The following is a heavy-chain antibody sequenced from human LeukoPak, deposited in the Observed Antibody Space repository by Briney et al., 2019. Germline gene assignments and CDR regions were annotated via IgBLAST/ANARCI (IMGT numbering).Heavy chain of an antibody. Sequence: ASVKVSCKASGYTFTSYGISWVRQAPGQGLEWMGWISAYNGNTNYAQKLQGRVTMTTDTSTSTAYMELRSLRSDDTAAYYCARSSGVVITTWFDYWGQEPWSPSPQ. CDR1: GYTFTSYG. CDR3: ARSSGVVITTWFDY. V-gene: IGHV1-18*01. D-gene: IGHD3-22*01. CDR2: ISAYNGNT. J-gene: IGHJ4*01.